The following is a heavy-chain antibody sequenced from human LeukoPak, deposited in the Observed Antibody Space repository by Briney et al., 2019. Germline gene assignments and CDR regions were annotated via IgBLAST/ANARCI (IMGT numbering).Heavy chain of an antibody. CDR1: GGSISSSSYY. D-gene: IGHD6-19*01. CDR3: ARAYSSGWYVPERYNWFDP. CDR2: VYYSGST. V-gene: IGHV4-39*01. J-gene: IGHJ5*02. Sequence: SETLSLTCTVSGGSISSSSYYWGWIRQPPGKGLEWIGSVYYSGSTYYNPSLKSRVTISVDTSKTQFSLKLASVTAADTAVYYCARAYSSGWYVPERYNWFDPWGQGTLVTVSS.